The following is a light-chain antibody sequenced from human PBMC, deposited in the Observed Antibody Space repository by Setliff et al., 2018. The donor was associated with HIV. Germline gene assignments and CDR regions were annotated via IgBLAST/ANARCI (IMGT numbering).Light chain of an antibody. Sequence: QSVLTQPASLSGSPGQSITISCTGTSSDVGTYDLVSWYRQYPGKAPKLIIYEVNRRPAGVSDSLSGSKSGNTASLTISGLRAEDEATYYCCSYTSSTTYVVGTGTKGTVL. CDR2: EVN. J-gene: IGLJ1*01. V-gene: IGLV2-23*02. CDR3: CSYTSSTTYV. CDR1: SSDVGTYDL.